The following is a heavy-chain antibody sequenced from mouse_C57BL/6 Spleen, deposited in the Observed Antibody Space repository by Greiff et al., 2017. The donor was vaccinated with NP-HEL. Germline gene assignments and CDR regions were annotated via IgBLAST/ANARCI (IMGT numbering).Heavy chain of an antibody. J-gene: IGHJ3*01. CDR1: GFNIKDDY. D-gene: IGHD1-1*01. CDR3: TVAYGSSYVWFAY. Sequence: VQLKQSGAELVRPGASVKLSCTASGFNIKDDYMHWVKQRPEQGLEWIGWIDPENGDTEYASKFQGKATITADTSSNTAYLQLSSLTSEDTAVYYCTVAYGSSYVWFAYWGQGTLVTVSA. CDR2: IDPENGDT. V-gene: IGHV14-4*01.